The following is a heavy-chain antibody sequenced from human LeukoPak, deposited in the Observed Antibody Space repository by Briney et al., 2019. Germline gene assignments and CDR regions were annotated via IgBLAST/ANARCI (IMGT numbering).Heavy chain of an antibody. Sequence: GGSLRLSCAASGFTFSSYEMNWVRQAPGKGLEWVSYISSSGSTIYYADSVKGRFTISRDNAKNSLYPQMNSLRAEDTAVYYCARDLYSSSYRDYWGQGTLVTVSS. CDR1: GFTFSSYE. J-gene: IGHJ4*02. D-gene: IGHD6-6*01. CDR2: ISSSGSTI. CDR3: ARDLYSSSYRDY. V-gene: IGHV3-48*03.